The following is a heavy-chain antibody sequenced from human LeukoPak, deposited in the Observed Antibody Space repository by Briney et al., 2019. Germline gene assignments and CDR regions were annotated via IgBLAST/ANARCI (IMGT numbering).Heavy chain of an antibody. Sequence: SPSETLSLTCTVSGASFSSYYWNWIRQSPGKGLEWLGNIHYRGTTNYNPSLKNRVTLSLDTSKSQFVLKVTSVTAADTAVHYCARDEHGDFQGFDYWGQGTRVTVSS. CDR2: IHYRGTT. CDR1: GASFSSYY. D-gene: IGHD4-17*01. J-gene: IGHJ4*02. V-gene: IGHV4-59*13. CDR3: ARDEHGDFQGFDY.